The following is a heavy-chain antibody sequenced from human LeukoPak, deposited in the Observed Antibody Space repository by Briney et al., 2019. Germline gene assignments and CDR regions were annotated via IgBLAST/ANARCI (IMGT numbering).Heavy chain of an antibody. V-gene: IGHV4-38-2*02. J-gene: IGHJ5*02. CDR1: GYSINSAYY. CDR2: IYHSGSA. CDR3: ARVFGGPVSRRFDP. Sequence: SETLSLTCSVSGYSINSAYYWGWIRQPPGKGLEWIATIYHSGSAYYNPSLKSRVTISLDTSKNQFSLKLSSVTATDTAVYYCARVFGGPVSRRFDPWGQGTLVSVSS. D-gene: IGHD4-23*01.